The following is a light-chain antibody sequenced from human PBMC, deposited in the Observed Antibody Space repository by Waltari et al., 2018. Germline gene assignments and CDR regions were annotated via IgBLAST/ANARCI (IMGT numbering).Light chain of an antibody. CDR3: QHYLRLPVT. J-gene: IGKJ1*01. V-gene: IGKV3-20*01. CDR2: GAS. Sequence: EIVLTQSPGTLSLSPGERANLSCRASQDLRRTLAWYQQKPGQPPRPLIYGASNRATGIPDRFSGTGSETDFSLTISRLEPEDFAVYFCQHYLRLPVTYGQGTKVEIK. CDR1: QDLRRT.